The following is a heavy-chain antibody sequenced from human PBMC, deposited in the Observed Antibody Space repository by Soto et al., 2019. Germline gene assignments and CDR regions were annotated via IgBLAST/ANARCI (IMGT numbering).Heavy chain of an antibody. V-gene: IGHV4-31*03. CDR1: GGSISSGDYY. CDR3: ASIYDSSGYYYGNNWFDP. D-gene: IGHD3-22*01. CDR2: IYYSGST. Sequence: SETLSLTCTVSGGSISSGDYYWSWIRQHPGKGLEWIGYIYYSGSTCYNPSLKSRVTISVDTSKNQFSLKLSSVTAADTAVYYCASIYDSSGYYYGNNWFDPWGQGTLVTVSS. J-gene: IGHJ5*02.